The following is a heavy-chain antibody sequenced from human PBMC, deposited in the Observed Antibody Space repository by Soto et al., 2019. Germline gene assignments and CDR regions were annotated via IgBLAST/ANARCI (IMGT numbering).Heavy chain of an antibody. CDR2: IYYSGST. J-gene: IGHJ6*02. V-gene: IGHV4-59*01. CDR1: GGSISSYY. D-gene: IGHD6-19*01. Sequence: PSETLSLTCTFSGGSISSYYWSWIRQPPGKGLEWIGYIYYSGSTNYNPSLKSRVTISVDTSKNQFSLKLSSVTAADTAVYYCARDRSSGPYYYYYGMDVWGQGTTVTVSS. CDR3: ARDRSSGPYYYYYGMDV.